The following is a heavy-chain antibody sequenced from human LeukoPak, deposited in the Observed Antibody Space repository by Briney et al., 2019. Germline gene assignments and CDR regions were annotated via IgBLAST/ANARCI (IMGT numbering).Heavy chain of an antibody. CDR1: GGSFSGYY. CDR2: INHSGST. Sequence: SETLSLTCAAYGGSFSGYYWSWIRQPPGKGLEWIGEINHSGSTNYNPSLKSRVTISVDTSKNQFSLKLSSVTAADTAVYYCARGIAVTRRFDYWGQGTLVTVSS. V-gene: IGHV4-34*01. CDR3: ARGIAVTRRFDY. J-gene: IGHJ4*02. D-gene: IGHD4-17*01.